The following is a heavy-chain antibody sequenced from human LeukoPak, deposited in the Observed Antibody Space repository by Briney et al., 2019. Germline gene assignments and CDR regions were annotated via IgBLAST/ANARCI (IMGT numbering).Heavy chain of an antibody. CDR3: AKDPYDYVGGWFDP. J-gene: IGHJ5*02. D-gene: IGHD4-23*01. Sequence: GGSLRLSCAASGFTFSSYGMHWVRQAPGKGLEWVAFIRYDGGNKYYADSVKGRFTISRDNSKNTLYLQMNSLRAEDTAVYYCAKDPYDYVGGWFDPWGQGTLVTVSS. CDR2: IRYDGGNK. CDR1: GFTFSSYG. V-gene: IGHV3-30*02.